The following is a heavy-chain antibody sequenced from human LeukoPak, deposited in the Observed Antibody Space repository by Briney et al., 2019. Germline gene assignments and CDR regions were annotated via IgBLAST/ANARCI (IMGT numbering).Heavy chain of an antibody. CDR3: AVLARYSSGWYSDY. CDR2: TYYSGST. D-gene: IGHD6-19*01. Sequence: SETLSLTCTVSGGSIGSYYWSWIRQPAEKGLQWIGYTYYSGSTNYNPSLKSRVTISADTSKNQFSLKLSSVTAADTAVYYCAVLARYSSGWYSDYWGQGTLVTVSS. J-gene: IGHJ4*02. CDR1: GGSIGSYY. V-gene: IGHV4-59*01.